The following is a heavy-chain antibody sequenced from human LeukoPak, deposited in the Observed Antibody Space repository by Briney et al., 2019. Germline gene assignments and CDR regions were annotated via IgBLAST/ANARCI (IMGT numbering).Heavy chain of an antibody. J-gene: IGHJ6*03. CDR2: IYYSGNT. V-gene: IGHV4-39*01. CDR3: ARRGRLWLQGYYYYYMDV. CDR1: GGSISSSNYY. Sequence: PSETLSLTCTVSGGSISSSNYYWGWIRQPPGKGLEWIGVIYYSGNTYYTPSLKSRVTMSIDTSKNQFSLRLSSVTAADTAVYYCARRGRLWLQGYYYYYMDVWGKGTTVTISS. D-gene: IGHD5-18*01.